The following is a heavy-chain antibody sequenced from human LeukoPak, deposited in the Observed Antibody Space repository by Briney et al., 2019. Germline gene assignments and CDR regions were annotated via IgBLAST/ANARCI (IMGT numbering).Heavy chain of an antibody. J-gene: IGHJ4*02. CDR2: ISSSSSYI. Sequence: GGSLRLSCAASGFTFSSYAMSWVRQAPGKGLEWVSSISSSSSYIYYADSVKGRFTISRDNAKNSLYLQMNSLRAEDTAVYYCARDGSSSIPVDYWGQGTLVTVSS. D-gene: IGHD6-6*01. V-gene: IGHV3-21*01. CDR3: ARDGSSSIPVDY. CDR1: GFTFSSYA.